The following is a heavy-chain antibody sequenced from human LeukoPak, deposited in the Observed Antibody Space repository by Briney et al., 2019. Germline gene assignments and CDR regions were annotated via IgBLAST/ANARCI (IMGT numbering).Heavy chain of an antibody. Sequence: PGGSLRLSCAASGFMFSTYWMSWVRQAPGKGLEWVAVISYDGSNKYYADSVKGRFTISRDNSKNTLYLQMNSLRAEDTAVYYCAKDLVAMSGSLDAFDIWGQGTMVTVSS. CDR2: ISYDGSNK. J-gene: IGHJ3*02. CDR3: AKDLVAMSGSLDAFDI. V-gene: IGHV3-30*18. CDR1: GFMFSTYW. D-gene: IGHD1-26*01.